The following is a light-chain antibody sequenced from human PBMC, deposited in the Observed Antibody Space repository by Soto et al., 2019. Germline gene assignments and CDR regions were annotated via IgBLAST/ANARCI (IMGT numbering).Light chain of an antibody. CDR1: QSVSSSF. Sequence: EIVLTQSPGTLSLSPGERAILSCRASQSVSSSFLAWYQQKPGQAPRLLIYSSSNRATGIPDRFSGGGSGTDFTLTISRLEPADFAVYYCQQYGRSPLTFGGGTKVEIK. CDR3: QQYGRSPLT. CDR2: SSS. V-gene: IGKV3-20*01. J-gene: IGKJ4*01.